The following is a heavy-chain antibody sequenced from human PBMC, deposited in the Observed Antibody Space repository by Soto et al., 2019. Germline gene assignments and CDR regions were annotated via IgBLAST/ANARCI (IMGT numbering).Heavy chain of an antibody. CDR2: IIPIFGTA. CDR3: ARVRSRWGGSFDAFDI. D-gene: IGHD1-26*01. CDR1: GGTFSSYA. V-gene: IGHV1-69*13. J-gene: IGHJ3*02. Sequence: SVKVSCKASGGTFSSYAISWVRQAPGQGLEWMGRIIPIFGTANYAQKFQGRVTITADESTSTAYMELSSLRSEDTAVYYCARVRSRWGGSFDAFDIWGQGTRVTVSS.